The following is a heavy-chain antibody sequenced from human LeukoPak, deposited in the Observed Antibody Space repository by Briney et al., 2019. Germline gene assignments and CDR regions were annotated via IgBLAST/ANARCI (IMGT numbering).Heavy chain of an antibody. CDR2: IYYSGST. J-gene: IGHJ4*02. Sequence: KTSETLSLTCTVSGGSISSSSYYWGWIRQPPGRGLEWIGSIYYSGSTYYNPSLKSRVTISVDTSKNQFSLKLSSVTAADTAVYYCASGLGGWSIVGVFDYWGQGTLVTVSS. D-gene: IGHD1-26*01. CDR3: ASGLGGWSIVGVFDY. CDR1: GGSISSSSYY. V-gene: IGHV4-39*01.